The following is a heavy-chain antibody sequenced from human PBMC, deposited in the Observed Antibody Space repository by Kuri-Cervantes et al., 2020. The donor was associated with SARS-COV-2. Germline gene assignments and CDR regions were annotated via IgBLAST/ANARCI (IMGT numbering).Heavy chain of an antibody. Sequence: GGSLRLSCTASGFIFSDYYMTWIRQAPGKGLEWVSNIGPSGTTKYYADSVKGRFTISRDNAKNSLYLQMSSLRAEDTAVYYCAREGYIAAGAGGGFDYWGQGTLVTVSS. CDR1: GFIFSDYY. J-gene: IGHJ4*02. V-gene: IGHV3-11*04. CDR3: AREGYIAAGAGGGFDY. D-gene: IGHD6-13*01. CDR2: IGPSGTTK.